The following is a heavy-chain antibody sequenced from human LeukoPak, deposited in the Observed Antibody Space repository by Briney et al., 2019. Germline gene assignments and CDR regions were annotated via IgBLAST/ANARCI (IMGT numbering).Heavy chain of an antibody. CDR2: ISNTGSTM. D-gene: IGHD1-26*01. CDR3: ARDHPAPGINWFFDL. CDR1: GFDFIIYE. J-gene: IGHJ2*01. Sequence: GGSLRLSCVASGFDFIIYEMNWIRQAPGKGLEWVSYISNTGSTMYYADSVQGRFTISRDNAKNSLHLQMNSLRAEDTAVYYCARDHPAPGINWFFDLWGRGTLVTVSP. V-gene: IGHV3-48*03.